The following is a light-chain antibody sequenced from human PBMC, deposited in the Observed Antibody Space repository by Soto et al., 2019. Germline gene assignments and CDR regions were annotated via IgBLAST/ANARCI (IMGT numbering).Light chain of an antibody. CDR2: ANS. V-gene: IGLV1-40*01. CDR3: QSYDSSLSGHYV. J-gene: IGLJ1*01. CDR1: SSNIGAGYD. Sequence: QSVLTQPPSVSGAPGQRVTISCTGSSSNIGAGYDVHWYQHLPGTAPKLLIYANSNRPSGVPDRFSGSKSGTSASPAITGLQAEDEADYYCQSYDSSLSGHYVFGTGTKLTVL.